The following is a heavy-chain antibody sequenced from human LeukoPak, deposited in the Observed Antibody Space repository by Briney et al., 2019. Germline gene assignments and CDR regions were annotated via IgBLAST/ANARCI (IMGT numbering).Heavy chain of an antibody. V-gene: IGHV1-18*01. CDR2: ISAYNGNT. D-gene: IGHD3-10*01. CDR3: ARDEVRFGELLFDAFDI. CDR1: GYTFTSYG. J-gene: IGHJ3*02. Sequence: GASVKVSCKASGYTFTSYGISWVRQAPGQGLEWMGWISAYNGNTNYAQKLQGRVTMTTDTSTSTAYMELRSLRSDDTAVYYCARDEVRFGELLFDAFDIWGQGTMVTVSS.